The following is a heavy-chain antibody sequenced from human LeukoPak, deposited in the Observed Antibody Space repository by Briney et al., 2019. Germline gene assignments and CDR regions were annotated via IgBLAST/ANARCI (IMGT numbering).Heavy chain of an antibody. D-gene: IGHD3-22*01. V-gene: IGHV1-69*05. CDR3: ASFYYYDSRGYRNWFDP. CDR2: IIPIFGTA. CDR1: GGTFSSYA. J-gene: IGHJ5*02. Sequence: GASVKVSCKASGGTFSSYAISWVRQAPGQGLEWMGGIIPIFGTANYAQKFQGRVTITTDESTSTAYMELSSLRSEDTAVYYCASFYYYDSRGYRNWFDPWGQGTLVTVSS.